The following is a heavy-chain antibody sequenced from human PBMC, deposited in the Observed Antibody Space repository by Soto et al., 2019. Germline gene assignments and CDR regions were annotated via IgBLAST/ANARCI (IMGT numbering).Heavy chain of an antibody. CDR1: GFIFTSSA. CDR2: IVVGSGNT. D-gene: IGHD3-3*01. V-gene: IGHV1-58*01. J-gene: IGHJ6*02. Sequence: SVKVSCKASGFIFTSSAVQWVRQARGQRLEWIGWIVVGSGNTNYAQKFQERVTITTDMSTSTAYMELSSLRSEDTAVYYCAAGDVVIIYYGMDVWGQGTTVTAPS. CDR3: AAGDVVIIYYGMDV.